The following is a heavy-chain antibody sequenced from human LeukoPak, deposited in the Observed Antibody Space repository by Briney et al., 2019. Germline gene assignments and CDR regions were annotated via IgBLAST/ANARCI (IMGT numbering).Heavy chain of an antibody. J-gene: IGHJ4*02. CDR2: IYPGDSDT. D-gene: IGHD6-13*01. Sequence: GESLKISCKGSGYSFTSYWIGWVRQMPGKGLEWMGIIYPGDSDTRYSPSFQGQVTISADKSISTAYLQWSSLKASDTAMYYCARHRQGGIYSSSWYGFDYWGQGTLVTVSS. CDR1: GYSFTSYW. CDR3: ARHRQGGIYSSSWYGFDY. V-gene: IGHV5-51*01.